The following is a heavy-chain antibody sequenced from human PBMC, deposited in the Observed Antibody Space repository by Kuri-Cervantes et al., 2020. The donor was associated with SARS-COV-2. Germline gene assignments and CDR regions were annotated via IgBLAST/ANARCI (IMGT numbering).Heavy chain of an antibody. Sequence: SETLSLTCAVYGGSFSGYYWSWIRQPPGKGLEWIGEINHSGSTNYNPSLKSRVTISVDTSKNQFSLKLSSVTAADTAVYYCARSVGGGSYDPVEFDYSDYWGQGTLVTVSS. CDR1: GGSFSGYY. CDR3: ARSVGGGSYDPVEFDYSDY. D-gene: IGHD1-26*01. V-gene: IGHV4-34*01. CDR2: INHSGST. J-gene: IGHJ4*02.